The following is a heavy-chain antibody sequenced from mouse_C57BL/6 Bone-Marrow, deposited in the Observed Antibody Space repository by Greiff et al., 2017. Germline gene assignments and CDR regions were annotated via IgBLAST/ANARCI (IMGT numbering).Heavy chain of an antibody. V-gene: IGHV1-52*01. CDR1: GYTFTSYW. J-gene: IGHJ1*03. Sequence: VKLQQPGAELVRPGSSVKLSCKASGYTFTSYWMHWVKQRPIKGLEWIGNIDPSDSETHYNQQFKDKATLTVDKSSSTHYMQLSSLTSEHSAVEYCARWEYYGRDRYVDVWGTGTTVTVSS. CDR2: IDPSDSET. D-gene: IGHD1-1*01. CDR3: ARWEYYGRDRYVDV.